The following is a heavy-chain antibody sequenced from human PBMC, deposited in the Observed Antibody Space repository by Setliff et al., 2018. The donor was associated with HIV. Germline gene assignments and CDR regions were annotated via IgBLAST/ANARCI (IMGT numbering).Heavy chain of an antibody. CDR2: IIPIFSTS. D-gene: IGHD6-19*01. V-gene: IGHV1-69*13. J-gene: IGHJ3*02. Sequence: GASVKVSCKASGSTFTSYAINWVRQAPGRGLEWMGGIIPIFSTSNYAQRFQGRVTITADESTSTAYMELYNLRSEDTAVYFCARVPYRSAWFSGGHDAFDIWGQGTMVTVSS. CDR1: GSTFTSYA. CDR3: ARVPYRSAWFSGGHDAFDI.